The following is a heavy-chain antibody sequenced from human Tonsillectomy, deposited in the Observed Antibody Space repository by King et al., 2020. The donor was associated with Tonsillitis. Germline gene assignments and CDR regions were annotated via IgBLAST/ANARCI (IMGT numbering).Heavy chain of an antibody. D-gene: IGHD2-15*01. CDR3: ARVGCSGGSCYYFDY. CDR1: GGSVSSGSYY. V-gene: IGHV4-61*01. CDR2: IYYSGST. J-gene: IGHJ4*02. Sequence: QLQESGPGLVKPSETLSLTCTVSGGSVSSGSYYWSWIRQPPGKGLEWIGYIYYSGSTNYNPSLKRRVNTPVDTSKNQFSLKLSSVTAADTAVYYCARVGCSGGSCYYFDYWGQGTLVTVSS.